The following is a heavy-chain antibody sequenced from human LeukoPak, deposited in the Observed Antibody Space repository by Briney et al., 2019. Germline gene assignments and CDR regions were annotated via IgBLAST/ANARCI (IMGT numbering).Heavy chain of an antibody. D-gene: IGHD1-26*01. Sequence: PGGSLRLSCVASGFTVSTDHMSWVRQAPGKGLEWVAVSYSGGTTYHAESVKGRFTISRDNSKNTLYLQMNSLRSEDTAVYYCARDGGATTGTPYYYGLDVWGQGTTVTVSS. CDR2: SYSGGTT. V-gene: IGHV3-53*05. CDR3: ARDGGATTGTPYYYGLDV. CDR1: GFTVSTDH. J-gene: IGHJ6*02.